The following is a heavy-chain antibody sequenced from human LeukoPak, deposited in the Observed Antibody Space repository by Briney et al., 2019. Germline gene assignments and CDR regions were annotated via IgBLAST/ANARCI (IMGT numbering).Heavy chain of an antibody. CDR3: ATGELRYFDWLLDY. Sequence: ASVKVSCKVSGYTLTELSMHWVRQAPGKGLEWMGGFDPEDGETIYAQKFQGRVTMTEDTSTDTAYMELSSLRSEDTAVYYCATGELRYFDWLLDYWGQGTLVTVSS. D-gene: IGHD3-9*01. CDR2: FDPEDGET. J-gene: IGHJ4*02. V-gene: IGHV1-24*01. CDR1: GYTLTELS.